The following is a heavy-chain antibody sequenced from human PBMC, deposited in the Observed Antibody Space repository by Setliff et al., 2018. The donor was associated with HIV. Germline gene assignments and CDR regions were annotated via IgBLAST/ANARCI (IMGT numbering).Heavy chain of an antibody. CDR1: GYSFTNYW. CDR3: ARPYNTDSYYNILTGYYYGAFDI. J-gene: IGHJ3*02. CDR2: IFPGDSDT. V-gene: IGHV5-51*01. Sequence: GESLKISCKGSGYSFTNYWIGWVRQMPGKGLEWMGIIFPGDSDTRYSPSFQGQVTISADKSISTAYLQWSSLTASDTAIYYCARPYNTDSYYNILTGYYYGAFDIWGLGTKVTISS. D-gene: IGHD3-9*01.